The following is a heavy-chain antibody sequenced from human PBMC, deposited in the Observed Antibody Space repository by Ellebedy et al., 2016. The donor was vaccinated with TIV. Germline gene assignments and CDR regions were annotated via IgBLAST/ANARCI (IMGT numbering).Heavy chain of an antibody. J-gene: IGHJ4*02. V-gene: IGHV3-23*01. CDR2: ISTSGGST. CDR1: GSTFTNYA. CDR3: VRGAGSYHFDY. Sequence: PGGSLRLSCAASGSTFTNYAMSWVRQAPGKGLEGVSAISTSGGSTYYADSVKGRFTVSRANPKNTLYLQMNSLIAEDTAVYYCVRGAGSYHFDYWGQGTLVTV. D-gene: IGHD1-26*01.